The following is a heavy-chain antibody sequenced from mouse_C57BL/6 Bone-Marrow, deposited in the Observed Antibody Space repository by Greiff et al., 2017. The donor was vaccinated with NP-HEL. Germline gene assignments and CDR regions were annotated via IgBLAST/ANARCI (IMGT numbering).Heavy chain of an antibody. CDR2: INPNNGGT. J-gene: IGHJ3*01. CDR1: GYTFTDYY. Sequence: EVQLQQSGPELVKPGASVKISCKASGYTFTDYYMNWVKQSHGKSLEWIGDINPNNGGTSYNQKFKGKATLTVDKSSSTAYMELRSLTSEDSAVYYCARGDYYGTLFAYWGQGTLVTVSA. D-gene: IGHD1-1*01. V-gene: IGHV1-26*01. CDR3: ARGDYYGTLFAY.